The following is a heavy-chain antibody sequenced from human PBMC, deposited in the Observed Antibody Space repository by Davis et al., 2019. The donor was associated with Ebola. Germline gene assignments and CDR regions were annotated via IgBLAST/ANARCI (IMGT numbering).Heavy chain of an antibody. CDR2: INHSGST. CDR3: ARSIGGDILDDAFDI. Sequence: MPSETLSLTCTVSGGSISSSSYYWGWIRQPPGKGLEWIGEINHSGSTNYNPSLKSRVTISVDTSKNQFSLKLSSVTAADTAVYYCARSIGGDILDDAFDIWGQGTMVTVSS. D-gene: IGHD2-21*02. V-gene: IGHV4-39*07. J-gene: IGHJ3*02. CDR1: GGSISSSSYY.